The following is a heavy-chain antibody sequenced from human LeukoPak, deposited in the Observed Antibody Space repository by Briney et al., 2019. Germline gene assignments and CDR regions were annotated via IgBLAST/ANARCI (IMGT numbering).Heavy chain of an antibody. CDR3: ARDGKLGTFDY. D-gene: IGHD7-27*01. CDR1: GGSISSGGYY. J-gene: IGHJ4*02. V-gene: IGHV4-31*03. Sequence: SETLSLTCTVSGGSISSGGYYWSWIRQHPGKGLEWIGYIYYSGSTYYSPSLKSRVTISVDTSKNQFSLKLSSVTAADTAVYYCARDGKLGTFDYWGQGTLVTVSS. CDR2: IYYSGST.